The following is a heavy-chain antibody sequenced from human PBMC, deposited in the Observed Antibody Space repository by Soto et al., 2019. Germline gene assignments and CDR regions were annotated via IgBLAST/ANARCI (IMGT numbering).Heavy chain of an antibody. CDR3: AKDAVDTAMVYYFDY. CDR2: ISYDGSNK. V-gene: IGHV3-30*18. Sequence: QVQLVESGGGVVQPGRSLRLSCAASGFTFSSYGMHWVRQAPGKGLEWVAVISYDGSNKYYADSVKGRFTISRDNSKNTLYLQMNSLRAEDTAVYYCAKDAVDTAMVYYFDYWGQGTLVTVSS. CDR1: GFTFSSYG. D-gene: IGHD5-18*01. J-gene: IGHJ4*02.